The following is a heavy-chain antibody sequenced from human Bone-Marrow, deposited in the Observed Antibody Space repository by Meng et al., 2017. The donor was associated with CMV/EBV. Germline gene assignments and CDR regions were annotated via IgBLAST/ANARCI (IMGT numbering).Heavy chain of an antibody. CDR2: MSGGVTST. CDR1: GFTFSSYA. D-gene: IGHD1-26*01. Sequence: GESLKISCAASGFTFSSYAMSWVRQAPGKGLEWVSAMSGGVTSTYYADSVKGRFTISRDNAKNTLYLQMNSLRAEDTAVYYCASASGSRFWGQGTMVTVSS. V-gene: IGHV3-23*01. CDR3: ASASGSRF. J-gene: IGHJ3*01.